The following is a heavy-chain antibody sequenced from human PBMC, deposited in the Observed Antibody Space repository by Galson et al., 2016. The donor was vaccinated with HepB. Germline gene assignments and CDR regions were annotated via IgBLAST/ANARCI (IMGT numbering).Heavy chain of an antibody. J-gene: IGHJ4*02. Sequence: SLRLSCAASGFRVSGNYMNWVRQAPGKGLEWVSIIHSGGRTYYADSVKGRFTISRDNSKNTVYLQMDRLRAEDTAVDYCAKAYGVDSYHFNDWGQGTLVLVSS. V-gene: IGHV3-53*01. CDR3: AKAYGVDSYHFND. CDR2: IHSGGRT. CDR1: GFRVSGNY. D-gene: IGHD4-17*01.